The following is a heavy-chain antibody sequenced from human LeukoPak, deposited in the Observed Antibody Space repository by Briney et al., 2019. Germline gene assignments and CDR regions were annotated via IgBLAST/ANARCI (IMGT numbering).Heavy chain of an antibody. J-gene: IGHJ4*02. CDR3: AKDGGLWVSAHWGDS. V-gene: IGHV3-23*01. CDR1: GFTFSSYT. D-gene: IGHD7-27*01. Sequence: PGGSLRLSCAASGFTFSSYTMSWVRQAPGKGLEWVSTITTSDGNTYYADSVKGRFTVSRDNPKNALFLQMNSPRAEDTAVYYCAKDGGLWVSAHWGDSWGRGTLVTVSS. CDR2: ITTSDGNT.